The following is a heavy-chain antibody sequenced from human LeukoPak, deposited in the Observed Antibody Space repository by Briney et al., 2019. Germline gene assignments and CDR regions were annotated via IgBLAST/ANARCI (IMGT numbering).Heavy chain of an antibody. V-gene: IGHV4-34*01. CDR2: INHSGST. CDR1: GGSFSGYY. D-gene: IGHD3-3*01. CDR3: ARGRSGFWSGYDYYMDV. Sequence: SETLSLTCADYGGSFSGYYWSWIRQPPGKGLEWIGEINHSGSTNYNPSLKSRVTISVDTSKNQFSLKLSSVTAADTAVYYCARGRSGFWSGYDYYMDVWGKGTTVTVSS. J-gene: IGHJ6*03.